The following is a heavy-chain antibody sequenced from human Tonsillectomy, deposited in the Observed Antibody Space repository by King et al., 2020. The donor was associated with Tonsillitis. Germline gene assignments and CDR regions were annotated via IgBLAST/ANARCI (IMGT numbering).Heavy chain of an antibody. D-gene: IGHD5-24*01. CDR3: ARHGMATNWGHYFDY. J-gene: IGHJ4*02. CDR2: LPFSGGP. Sequence: QLQESGPGLVKASETLSLSRTFSGGSISSGTYYWGWIPQPPAKGLGWIGSLPFSGGPYYNPSPKSRVTISVDTSKNQFALDLTSVTAAETAVYYCARHGMATNWGHYFDYWGQGTLVTVSS. V-gene: IGHV4-39*01. CDR1: GGSISSGTYY.